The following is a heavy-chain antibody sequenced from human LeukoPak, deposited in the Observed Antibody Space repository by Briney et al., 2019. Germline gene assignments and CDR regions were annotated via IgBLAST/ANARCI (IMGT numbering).Heavy chain of an antibody. CDR2: IYYSGST. D-gene: IGHD3-22*01. CDR1: GVSISSSSYY. V-gene: IGHV4-39*01. J-gene: IGHJ4*02. CDR3: ARPTFYDSSGLGWGFDY. Sequence: SETLSLTCTVSGVSISSSSYYWGWIRQPPGKGLEWIGSIYYSGSTYYNPSLKSRVTISVDTSKNQFSLKLSSVTAADTAVYYCARPTFYDSSGLGWGFDYWGQGTLVTVSS.